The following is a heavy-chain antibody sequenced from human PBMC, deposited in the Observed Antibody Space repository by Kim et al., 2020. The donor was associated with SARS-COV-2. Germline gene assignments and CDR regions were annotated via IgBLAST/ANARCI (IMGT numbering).Heavy chain of an antibody. CDR1: GYTFTSYG. V-gene: IGHV1-18*01. CDR3: ASYAARVGFYRAYYGMDV. Sequence: ASVKVSCKASGYTFTSYGISWVRQAPGQGLEWMGWISAYNGNTNYAQKLQGRVTMTTDTSTSTAYMELRSLRSDDTAVYYCASYAARVGFYRAYYGMDVWGQGTTVTVSS. J-gene: IGHJ6*02. CDR2: ISAYNGNT. D-gene: IGHD3-10*01.